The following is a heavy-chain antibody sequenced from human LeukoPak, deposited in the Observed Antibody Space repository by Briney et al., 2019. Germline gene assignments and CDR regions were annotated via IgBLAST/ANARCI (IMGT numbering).Heavy chain of an antibody. CDR1: GYTFTSYF. J-gene: IGHJ4*02. CDR3: ARDSADYGDYDY. CDR2: INPSGGST. Sequence: ASVKVSCKASGYTFTSYFMHWVRQAPGQGLDWMGIINPSGGSTSYAQKFQGRVTMTRDTSTSAVYMELSSLRSEDTAVYYCARDSADYGDYDYWGQGTLVTVSS. D-gene: IGHD4-17*01. V-gene: IGHV1-46*01.